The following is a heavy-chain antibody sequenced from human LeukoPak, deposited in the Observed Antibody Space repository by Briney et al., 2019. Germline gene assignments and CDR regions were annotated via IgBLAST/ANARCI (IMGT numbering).Heavy chain of an antibody. J-gene: IGHJ5*02. D-gene: IGHD4-11*01. Sequence: SETLSLTCTVSGGSISSSSYYWGWIRQPPGKGLEWIGSIYYSESTYYNPSLKSRVTISVDTSKNQFSLKLSSVTAADTAVYYCARHLTYSDYSRGWFDPWGQGTLVTVSS. CDR1: GGSISSSSYY. V-gene: IGHV4-39*01. CDR3: ARHLTYSDYSRGWFDP. CDR2: IYYSEST.